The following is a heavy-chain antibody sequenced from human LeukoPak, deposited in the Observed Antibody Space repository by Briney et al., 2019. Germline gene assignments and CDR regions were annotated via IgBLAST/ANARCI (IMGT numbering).Heavy chain of an antibody. Sequence: ASVKVSCKASGYSFTGYYMHWVRQAPGQGLEWMGWINPNSGGTNYAQKFQGRVTMTRDTSISTAYMELSRLRSDDTAVYYCARLLSLVGATNYFDYWGQGTLVTVSS. CDR2: INPNSGGT. CDR3: ARLLSLVGATNYFDY. J-gene: IGHJ4*02. V-gene: IGHV1-2*02. D-gene: IGHD1-26*01. CDR1: GYSFTGYY.